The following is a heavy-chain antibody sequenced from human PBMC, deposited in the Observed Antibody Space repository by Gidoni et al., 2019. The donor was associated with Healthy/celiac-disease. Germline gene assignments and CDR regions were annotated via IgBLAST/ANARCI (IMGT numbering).Heavy chain of an antibody. CDR3: ARGVSIAARPAWFDP. Sequence: QVQLQESGPGLVKPSQTLSLTCTVSGGSISSGSYYWIWIRQPAGKGLEWIGRIYTSGSTNYNPSLKSRVTISVDTSKNQFSLKLSSVTAADTAVYYCARGVSIAARPAWFDPWGQGTLVTVSS. D-gene: IGHD6-6*01. CDR2: IYTSGST. J-gene: IGHJ5*02. V-gene: IGHV4-61*02. CDR1: GGSISSGSYY.